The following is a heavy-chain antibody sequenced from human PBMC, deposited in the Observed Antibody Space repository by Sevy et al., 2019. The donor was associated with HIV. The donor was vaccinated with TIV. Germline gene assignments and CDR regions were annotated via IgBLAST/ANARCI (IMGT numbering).Heavy chain of an antibody. CDR1: GFTFSSYG. CDR2: ISYDGSNK. V-gene: IGHV3-30*18. J-gene: IGHJ4*02. D-gene: IGHD2-15*01. CDR3: AKDGRYCSGGSCYSARFDY. Sequence: GGSLRLSCAASGFTFSSYGMHWVRQAPGKGLEWVAVISYDGSNKYYADSVKGRFTISRDNSKNTLYRQMNSLRAEDTAVYYCAKDGRYCSGGSCYSARFDYWGQGTLVTVSS.